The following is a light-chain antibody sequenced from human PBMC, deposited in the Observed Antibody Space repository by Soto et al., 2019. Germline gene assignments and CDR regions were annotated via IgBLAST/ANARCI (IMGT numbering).Light chain of an antibody. CDR2: GAS. CDR3: QQYGRPPWT. CDR1: QSVSSSY. Sequence: EIVLTQAPGTLSLSPGERATLSCRASQSVSSSYLAWYQQKPGQAPRLLIYGASSRATGIPDSFSGSGSGEVFTLTISRLEPEDFANYYCQQYGRPPWTFGQGTKVEIK. J-gene: IGKJ1*01. V-gene: IGKV3-20*01.